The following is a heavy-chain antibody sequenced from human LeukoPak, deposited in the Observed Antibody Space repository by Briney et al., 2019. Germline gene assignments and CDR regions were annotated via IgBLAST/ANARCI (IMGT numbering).Heavy chain of an antibody. CDR1: GFTFSSYS. Sequence: GGSLRLSCAASGFTFSSYSMNWVRQAPGKGLEWVSYISSSGSTIYYVDSVKGRFTISRDNAKNSLYLQMNSLRAEDTAVYYCARGAAPGDYWGQGTLVTVSS. CDR3: ARGAAPGDY. D-gene: IGHD6-13*01. V-gene: IGHV3-48*04. J-gene: IGHJ4*02. CDR2: ISSSGSTI.